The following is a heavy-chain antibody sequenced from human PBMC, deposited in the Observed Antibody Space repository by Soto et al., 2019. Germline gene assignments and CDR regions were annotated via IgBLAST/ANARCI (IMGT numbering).Heavy chain of an antibody. CDR2: IYYSGST. CDR1: GGSISSGGYY. D-gene: IGHD3-10*01. V-gene: IGHV4-31*03. CDR3: ARASVDGSGSPSCWFDP. Sequence: PSETLSLTCTVSGGSISSGGYYWSWIRQHPGKGLEWIGYIYYSGSTYYNPSLKSRVTISVDTSKNQFSLKLSSVTAADTAVYFCARASVDGSGSPSCWFDPWGQGTLVTVSS. J-gene: IGHJ5*02.